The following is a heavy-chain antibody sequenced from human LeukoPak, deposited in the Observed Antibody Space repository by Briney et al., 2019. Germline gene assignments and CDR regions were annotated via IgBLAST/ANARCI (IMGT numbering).Heavy chain of an antibody. Sequence: SETLSLTCTVSGGSLSSGDYYWSWIRQPPGKGLEWIGYIYYSGSTYYNPSLKSRVTISVDTSKNQFSLKLSSVTAADTAVYYCARGYAGYGMDVWGQGTTVTVSS. V-gene: IGHV4-30-4*01. CDR3: ARGYAGYGMDV. CDR2: IYYSGST. D-gene: IGHD2-2*01. J-gene: IGHJ6*02. CDR1: GGSLSSGDYY.